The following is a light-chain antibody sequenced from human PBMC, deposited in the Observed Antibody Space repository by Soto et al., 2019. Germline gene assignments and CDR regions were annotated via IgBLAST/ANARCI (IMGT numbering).Light chain of an antibody. J-gene: IGLJ2*01. V-gene: IGLV3-1*01. CDR1: KLGDKY. CDR3: QAWDSSTVV. Sequence: SYELTQPPSVSVSPGQTASITCSGDKLGDKYACWYQQKPGQSPVLVIYQDSKRPSGIPERFSGSNSGNTATLTIGGTQAMDEADYSCQAWDSSTVVFGGGTKVTVL. CDR2: QDS.